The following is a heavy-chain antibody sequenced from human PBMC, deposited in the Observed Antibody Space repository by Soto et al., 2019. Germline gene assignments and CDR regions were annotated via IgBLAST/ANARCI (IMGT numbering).Heavy chain of an antibody. CDR3: QRVIFGYDSDGGISGDMDV. V-gene: IGHV3-53*04. Sequence: EVQLVESGGGLVQPGGSLRLSCAASGFTVSSNYMSWVRQAPGNGLQWVSVIYSGGGTYYADSVRGRFTISRHNSQNTVDLYMNCVGGEDTAVYGCQRVIFGYDSDGGISGDMDVWVPGPRVTVSS. J-gene: IGHJ6*02. CDR1: GFTVSSNY. CDR2: IYSGGGT. D-gene: IGHD3-22*01.